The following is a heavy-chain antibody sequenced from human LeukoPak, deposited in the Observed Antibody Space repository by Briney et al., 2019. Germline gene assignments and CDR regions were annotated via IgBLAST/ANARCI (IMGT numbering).Heavy chain of an antibody. V-gene: IGHV3-23*01. J-gene: IGHJ4*02. CDR3: ATYRQVLLPFES. CDR1: GFTFSRYG. D-gene: IGHD2-8*02. Sequence: GGSLRLSCAASGFTFSRYGMSWVRQAPGKGLEWVSAISGSGGTTYYVDSVKGRFTISRDNSKSTLSLQMNSLRAEDTAIYYCATYRQVLLPFESWGQGTLVTVSS. CDR2: ISGSGGTT.